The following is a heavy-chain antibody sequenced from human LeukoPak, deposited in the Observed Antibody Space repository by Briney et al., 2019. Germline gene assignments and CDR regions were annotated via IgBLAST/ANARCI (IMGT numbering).Heavy chain of an antibody. Sequence: SETLSLTCTVSGESISSFYWTWIRQPAGKGLEWIGRIYTSGSTNYNPSLKSRVTMSVDTSKNQFSLKVTSVTAADTAVYYCARVYNVDVWGKGTTVTVSS. D-gene: IGHD1-14*01. CDR1: GESISSFY. V-gene: IGHV4-4*07. CDR2: IYTSGST. J-gene: IGHJ6*04. CDR3: ARVYNVDV.